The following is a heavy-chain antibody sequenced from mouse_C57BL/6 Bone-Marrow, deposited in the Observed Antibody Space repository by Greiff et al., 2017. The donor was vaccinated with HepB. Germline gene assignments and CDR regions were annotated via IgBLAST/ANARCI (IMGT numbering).Heavy chain of an antibody. D-gene: IGHD2-3*01. CDR1: GFTFSDYG. V-gene: IGHV5-17*01. CDR2: ISSGSSTI. CDR3: ARERPDGYLDY. Sequence: DVMLVESGGGLVKPGGSLKLSCAASGFTFSDYGMHLVRQAPEKGLEWVAYISSGSSTIYYADTVKGRFTISRDNAKNTLFLQMTSLRSEDTAMYYCARERPDGYLDYWGQGTTLTVSS. J-gene: IGHJ2*01.